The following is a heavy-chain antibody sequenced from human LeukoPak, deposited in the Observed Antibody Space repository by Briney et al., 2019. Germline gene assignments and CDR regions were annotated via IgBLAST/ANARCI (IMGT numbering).Heavy chain of an antibody. V-gene: IGHV4-39*07. CDR1: GGSISSSSYY. D-gene: IGHD3-10*01. CDR3: ARVARVRGVIRYNWFDP. J-gene: IGHJ5*02. Sequence: SETLSLTCTVSGGSISSSSYYWGWIRQPPGKGLEWIGSIYYSGSTYYNPSLKSRVTISVDTSKNQFSLKLSSVTAADTAVYYCARVARVRGVIRYNWFDPWGQGTLVTVSS. CDR2: IYYSGST.